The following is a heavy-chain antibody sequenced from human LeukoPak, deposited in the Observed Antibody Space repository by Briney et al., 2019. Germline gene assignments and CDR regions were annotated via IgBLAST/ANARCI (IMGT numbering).Heavy chain of an antibody. CDR3: ARGSTRYYMDV. J-gene: IGHJ6*03. CDR1: GYTFTSYY. D-gene: IGHD2-2*01. Sequence: ASVKVSCKASGYTFTSYYMHWVRQAPGQGLEWVGVINPSGSSTTCAQKFQGRVILTRDTSTSTVYMDLSSLRSEDTAVYYCARGSTRYYMDVWGKGTTVTVSS. CDR2: INPSGSST. V-gene: IGHV1-46*01.